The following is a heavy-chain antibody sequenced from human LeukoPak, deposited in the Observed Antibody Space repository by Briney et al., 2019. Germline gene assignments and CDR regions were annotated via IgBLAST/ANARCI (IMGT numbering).Heavy chain of an antibody. Sequence: GGSLRLSCAASGFTFSSYAMSWVRQAPGKGLEWVSVISGSGGTTHYADSVKGRFTISRDNSKNTLYLQMNSLRAEDTAVYYCVRDYYDSNGYYGADYWGQGTLVTVSS. D-gene: IGHD3-22*01. CDR2: ISGSGGTT. CDR3: VRDYYDSNGYYGADY. CDR1: GFTFSSYA. J-gene: IGHJ4*02. V-gene: IGHV3-23*01.